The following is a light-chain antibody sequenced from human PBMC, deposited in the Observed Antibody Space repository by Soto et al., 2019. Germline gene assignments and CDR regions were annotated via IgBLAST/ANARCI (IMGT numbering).Light chain of an antibody. CDR3: TSYTTSATVV. V-gene: IGLV2-14*03. CDR2: DVS. J-gene: IGLJ2*01. CDR1: SSDVGGYDY. Sequence: QSALTQPAWVSGSPGQSVTISCTGTSSDVGGYDYVSWYQQYPGKAPKVMIYDVSNRPSGVSNRFSGSKSGNTASLTISGLQAEDEAHYYCTSYTTSATVVFGGGTKLTVL.